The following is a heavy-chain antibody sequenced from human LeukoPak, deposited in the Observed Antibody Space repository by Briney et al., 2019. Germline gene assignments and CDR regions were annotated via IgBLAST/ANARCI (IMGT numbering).Heavy chain of an antibody. J-gene: IGHJ5*02. CDR3: ARLTSTSLGNWFDP. CDR1: GGSISSYY. D-gene: IGHD2-2*01. V-gene: IGHV4-59*01. Sequence: SETLSLTCTVSGGSISSYYWSWIRQPPGKGLEWIGYIYYSGSTNYNPSFKSRVTISVDTSKNQFSLKLSSVTAADTAVYYCARLTSTSLGNWFDPWGQGTLVTVSS. CDR2: IYYSGST.